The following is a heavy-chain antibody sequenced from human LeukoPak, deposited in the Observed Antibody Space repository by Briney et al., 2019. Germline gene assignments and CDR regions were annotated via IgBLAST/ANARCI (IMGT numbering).Heavy chain of an antibody. CDR1: GGSISSGGYY. Sequence: SQTLSLTCTVSGGSISSGGYYWSWIRQHPGKGLEWTGYIYYSGSTYYNPSLKSRVTISVDTSKNQFSLKLSSVTAADTAVYYCARERITMVRGVIDYWGQGTLVTVSS. D-gene: IGHD3-10*01. CDR2: IYYSGST. CDR3: ARERITMVRGVIDY. J-gene: IGHJ4*02. V-gene: IGHV4-31*03.